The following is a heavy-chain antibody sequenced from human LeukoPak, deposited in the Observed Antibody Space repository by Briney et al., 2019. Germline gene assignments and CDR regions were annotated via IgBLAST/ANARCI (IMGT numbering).Heavy chain of an antibody. CDR3: VRGWFLSVWSYHWDV. CDR1: GFTFSNYW. D-gene: IGHD3-10*01. CDR2: IKEDGSER. V-gene: IGHV3-7*01. Sequence: GGSLRLSCAASGFTFSNYWMTWVRQTPGKGLEWVANIKEDGSERYYVDSVKGRFTISRDDAKNSLYLEINSLRVEDTAVYYCVRGWFLSVWSYHWDVWGQGTTVTVSS. J-gene: IGHJ6*02.